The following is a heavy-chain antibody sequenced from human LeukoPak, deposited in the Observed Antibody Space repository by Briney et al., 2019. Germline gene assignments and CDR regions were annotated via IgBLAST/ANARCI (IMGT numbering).Heavy chain of an antibody. V-gene: IGHV1-18*01. CDR1: GYTFTSHD. Sequence: ASVKVSCKASGYTFTSHDINWVRQATGQGLEWMGWISAYNGNTNYAQKLQGRVTMTTDTSTSTAYMELRSLRSDDTAVYYCAREDPVVAATSLSFDYWGQGTLVTVSS. CDR2: ISAYNGNT. D-gene: IGHD2-15*01. J-gene: IGHJ4*02. CDR3: AREDPVVAATSLSFDY.